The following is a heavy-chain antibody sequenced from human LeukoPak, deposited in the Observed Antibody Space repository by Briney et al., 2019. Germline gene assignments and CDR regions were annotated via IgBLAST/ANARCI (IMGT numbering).Heavy chain of an antibody. CDR2: ISAYNGHA. D-gene: IGHD5-18*01. J-gene: IGHJ6*03. CDR1: GFTFTNYA. CDR3: ARDGYSYGSRLYYYYYMDV. V-gene: IGHV1-18*01. Sequence: ASVKVSCKASGFTFTNYAISWVRQAPGQGLEWMGWISAYNGHANYAQKFQDRVTMTTDTSTSTAYMELRSLRSDDTAVYYCARDGYSYGSRLYYYYYMDVWGKGTTVTVSS.